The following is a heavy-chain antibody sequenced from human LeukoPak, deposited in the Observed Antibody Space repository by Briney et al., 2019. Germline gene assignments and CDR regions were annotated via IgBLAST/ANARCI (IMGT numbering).Heavy chain of an antibody. CDR2: TYYRSKWSS. CDR3: ARVGFYDSSGYLHYYFDY. J-gene: IGHJ4*02. D-gene: IGHD3-22*01. V-gene: IGHV6-1*01. CDR1: GDNVSSKSAA. Sequence: SQTLSLTCAISGDNVSSKSAAWNWIRQSPSRGLEWLGRTYYRSKWSSGYAESVKSRLTISPDISKNQFSLQLNSVTPEDTAVYYCARVGFYDSSGYLHYYFDYWGQGTLVTVSS.